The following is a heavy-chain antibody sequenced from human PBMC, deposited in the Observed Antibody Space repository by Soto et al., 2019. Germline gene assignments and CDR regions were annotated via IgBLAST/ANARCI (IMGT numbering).Heavy chain of an antibody. D-gene: IGHD6-19*01. Sequence: PSETLSLTCAVSVGSISSGGYSWSWIRQPPGKGLEWIGYIYYSGSTYYNPSLKSRVTISVDTSKNQFSLNLSSVTAADTAVYYCARERPDGCKLDPWGQGTLVTVSS. CDR3: ARERPDGCKLDP. V-gene: IGHV4-30-2*05. J-gene: IGHJ5*02. CDR1: VGSISSGGYS. CDR2: IYYSGST.